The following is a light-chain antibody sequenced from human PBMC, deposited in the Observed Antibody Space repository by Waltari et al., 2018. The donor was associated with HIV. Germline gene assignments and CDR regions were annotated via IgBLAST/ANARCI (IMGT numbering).Light chain of an antibody. CDR1: NVGDSY. V-gene: IGLV3-1*01. J-gene: IGLJ2*01. CDR3: QTWDTTTVV. Sequence: YELTQPPSVSVSPEQTPSITCSGDNVGDSYVGWSQQKPGQSPVLVIYQDTKRPSGIPERFSGSNSGNTATLTISGTQAMDEADYYCQTWDTTTVVFGGGTKLTVL. CDR2: QDT.